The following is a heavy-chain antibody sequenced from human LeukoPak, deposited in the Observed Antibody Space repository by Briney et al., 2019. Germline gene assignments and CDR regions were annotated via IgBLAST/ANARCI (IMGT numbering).Heavy chain of an antibody. V-gene: IGHV3-23*01. CDR2: INGGGDRK. D-gene: IGHD4-17*01. CDR1: GFSFSNYA. Sequence: GGSLRLSCATSGFSFSNYAMNWVRQAPGKGLQWVSSINGGGDRKYYADSVKGRFTISRENAKNSLYLQMNSLRAEDTAVYYCARAFDYEAGFDYWGQGTLVTVSS. J-gene: IGHJ4*02. CDR3: ARAFDYEAGFDY.